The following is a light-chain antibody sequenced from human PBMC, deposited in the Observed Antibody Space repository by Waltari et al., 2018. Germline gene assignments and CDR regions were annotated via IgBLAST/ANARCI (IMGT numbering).Light chain of an antibody. J-gene: IGLJ3*02. V-gene: IGLV2-18*02. CDR1: NSDVGYFNR. CDR2: EFT. CDR3: MSYTTSDTWV. Sequence: QSALTQPPSVSGSPGQSVTISCTGTNSDVGYFNRVTWYQKAPATAPKLLIFEFTNRPPGVPDRFSGSKDGHTASLTISGLQADDETDYYCMSYTTSDTWVFGGGTKVTVL.